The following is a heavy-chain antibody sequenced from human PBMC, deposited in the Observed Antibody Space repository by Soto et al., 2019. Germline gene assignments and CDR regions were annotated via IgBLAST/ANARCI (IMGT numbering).Heavy chain of an antibody. V-gene: IGHV4-39*01. D-gene: IGHD3-22*01. Sequence: QLQLQESGPGLVKPSETLSLTCTVSGGSIRSSNYYWGWIRQPPGKGLEWIGSIYHSGSTHHNPSRKNRVPLSVDTSKTQFSLKVNSVTAADTAVYYCARHAMLYYYDSSGYPDYWGQGTLVTVSS. CDR2: IYHSGST. CDR1: GGSIRSSNYY. CDR3: ARHAMLYYYDSSGYPDY. J-gene: IGHJ4*02.